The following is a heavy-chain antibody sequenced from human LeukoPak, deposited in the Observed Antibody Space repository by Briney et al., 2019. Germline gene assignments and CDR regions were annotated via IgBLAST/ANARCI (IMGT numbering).Heavy chain of an antibody. Sequence: GGSLRLSCAASGFTVSSNYMSWVRQAPGKGLEWVSVIYSGGSTYYADSVKGRFTISRDNSKNTVYLQMNSLRAEDTAVYYCAREGYSSSWYPLDGWGQGTLVTVSS. CDR2: IYSGGST. CDR1: GFTVSSNY. J-gene: IGHJ4*02. D-gene: IGHD6-13*01. V-gene: IGHV3-53*01. CDR3: AREGYSSSWYPLDG.